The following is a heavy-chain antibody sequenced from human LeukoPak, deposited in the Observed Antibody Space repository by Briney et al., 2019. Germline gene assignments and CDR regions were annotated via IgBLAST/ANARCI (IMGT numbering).Heavy chain of an antibody. CDR1: GFTFSSYS. V-gene: IGHV3-48*01. J-gene: IGHJ6*04. D-gene: IGHD3-10*02. Sequence: PAGSLRLSCAASGFTFSSYSMNWVRQAPGKGLEWVSYISSSSFTIYYADSVKGRFTISRDNAKNSLYLQMNSLRAEDTAVYYCAELGITMIGGVWGKGTTVTISS. CDR3: AELGITMIGGV. CDR2: ISSSSFTI.